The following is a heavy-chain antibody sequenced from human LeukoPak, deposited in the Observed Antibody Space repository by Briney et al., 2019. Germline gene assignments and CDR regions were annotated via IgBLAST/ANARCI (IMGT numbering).Heavy chain of an antibody. CDR1: GGTISSYY. CDR3: ARDYSSSSLYAFDI. D-gene: IGHD6-13*01. V-gene: IGHV4-59*01. CDR2: ICDSGGT. J-gene: IGHJ3*02. Sequence: PSESLSLTCAASGGTISSYYWSWVRQPPGKGLEWIGYICDSGGTNHNPSPKRRGTITLDTNNKKLPLKQSSVTAADTAVEYYARDYSSSSLYAFDIWGQGTMVTVSS.